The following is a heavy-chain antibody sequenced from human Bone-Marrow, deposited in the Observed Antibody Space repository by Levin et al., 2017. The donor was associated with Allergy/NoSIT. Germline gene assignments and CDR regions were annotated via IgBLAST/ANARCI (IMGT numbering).Heavy chain of an antibody. CDR3: VRVVAQGWFDP. V-gene: IGHV4-38-2*01. J-gene: IGHJ5*02. Sequence: PSETLSLTCAVSDSSISTGSYWGWIRQSPGKGLEWIANIHHSGTSFYNPSLRSRAAISVESSMKHFSLKLTSATAADTAIYYCVRVVAQGWFDPWGQGTEVTVSS. CDR2: IHHSGTS. CDR1: DSSISTGSY.